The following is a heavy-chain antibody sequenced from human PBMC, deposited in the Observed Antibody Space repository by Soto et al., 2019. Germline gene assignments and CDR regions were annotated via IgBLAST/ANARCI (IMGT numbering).Heavy chain of an antibody. CDR3: AREYRSSSGRFDN. V-gene: IGHV1-69*13. D-gene: IGHD6-6*01. CDR1: GGSFSSYA. J-gene: IGHJ4*02. CDR2: ITPIFGTP. Sequence: SVKVSCKASGGSFSSYAISWVRQAPGQGLEWMGGITPIFGTPTYAQKFQGRVTITADESTSTAYMELSSLRSEDTAVYYCAREYRSSSGRFDNWGQGTLVTVSS.